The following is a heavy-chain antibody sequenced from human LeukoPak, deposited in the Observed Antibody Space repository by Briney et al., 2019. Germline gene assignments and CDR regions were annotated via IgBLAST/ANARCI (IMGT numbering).Heavy chain of an antibody. Sequence: GGSLRLSCAASGFTFSSYWMHWVRHAPGKGLVWVSRINSDGSSTSYADSVKGRFTISRDNAKNTLYLQMNSLRAEDTAVYYCAKGFLLPNWFGPWGQGTLVTVSS. CDR2: INSDGSST. V-gene: IGHV3-74*01. CDR3: AKGFLLPNWFGP. CDR1: GFTFSSYW. J-gene: IGHJ5*02. D-gene: IGHD2-15*01.